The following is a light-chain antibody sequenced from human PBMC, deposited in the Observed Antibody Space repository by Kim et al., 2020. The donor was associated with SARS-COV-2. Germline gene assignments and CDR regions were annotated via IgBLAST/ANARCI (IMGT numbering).Light chain of an antibody. CDR3: QSRYSGCNVV. CDR2: GKN. V-gene: IGLV3-19*01. J-gene: IGLJ7*01. Sequence: QQKPRQAPVLVIYGKNNRPSGIPDRFSGSASGNTASLPISGAQAAHEADFYCQSRYSGCNVVFGG.